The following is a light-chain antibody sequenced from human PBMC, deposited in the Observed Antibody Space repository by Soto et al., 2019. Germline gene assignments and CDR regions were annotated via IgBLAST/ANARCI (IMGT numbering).Light chain of an antibody. Sequence: DIQMTQSPSSLSAPVGDRVTITCRASQTMNNYLNWYQLKRGKAPKLXIYAAFTLQSGVPSRFSGSAAGTDCTRTISSLQPEDFATDYCQQSYSITATFGLGTKVDIK. V-gene: IGKV1-39*01. CDR1: QTMNNY. CDR2: AAF. CDR3: QQSYSITAT. J-gene: IGKJ1*01.